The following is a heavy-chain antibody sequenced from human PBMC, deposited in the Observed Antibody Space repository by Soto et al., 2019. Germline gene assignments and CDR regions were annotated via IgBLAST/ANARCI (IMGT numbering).Heavy chain of an antibody. J-gene: IGHJ6*02. D-gene: IGHD4-17*01. Sequence: GGSLRLSCAASGFTFSSYSMNWVRQAPGKGLEWVSSISSSSSNIYYADSVKGRFTISRDNAKNSLYLQMNSLRAEDTAVYYCARVRWSYCDYESRYYYYGMDVWGQGTTVTVSS. CDR1: GFTFSSYS. V-gene: IGHV3-21*01. CDR3: ARVRWSYCDYESRYYYYGMDV. CDR2: ISSSSSNI.